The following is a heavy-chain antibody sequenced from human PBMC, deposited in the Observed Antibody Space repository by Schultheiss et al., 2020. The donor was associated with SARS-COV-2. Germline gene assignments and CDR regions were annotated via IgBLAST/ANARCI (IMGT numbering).Heavy chain of an antibody. Sequence: SETLSLTCTVSGGSISSGGYYWSWIRQPPGKGLEWIGYIYYSGSTYYDPSLKSRVTISLDTSKNQFSLKLSSVTAADTAVYYCARSYYPHPHPNPPLTMGVWRQGNPVKVSS. CDR3: ARSYYPHPHPNPPLTMGV. CDR1: GGSISSGGYY. V-gene: IGHV4-61*08. D-gene: IGHD1-26*01. J-gene: IGHJ6*01. CDR2: IYYSGST.